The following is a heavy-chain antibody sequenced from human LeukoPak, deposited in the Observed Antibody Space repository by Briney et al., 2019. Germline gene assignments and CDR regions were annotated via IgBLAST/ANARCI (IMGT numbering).Heavy chain of an antibody. V-gene: IGHV3-7*01. J-gene: IGHJ3*02. CDR1: GFTLSSYW. CDR2: IKQDGSEK. Sequence: PGGSLRLSCAASGFTLSSYWMSWVRQAPGKGLEWVAKIKQDGSEKYYVDSVKGRFTISRDNAKNSLYLQMNGLRAEDTAVYYCARHFGLVATTAFDIWGQGTMVTVSS. CDR3: ARHFGLVATTAFDI. D-gene: IGHD5-12*01.